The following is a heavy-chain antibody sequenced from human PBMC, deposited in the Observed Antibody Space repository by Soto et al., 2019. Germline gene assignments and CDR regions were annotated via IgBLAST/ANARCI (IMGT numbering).Heavy chain of an antibody. CDR3: AREGYCSSGSCALYSHDYFGMDV. J-gene: IGHJ6*02. CDR1: GYTFTRYG. D-gene: IGHD2-15*01. Sequence: QVPLVQSGVEVKKSGASVKVSCRASGYTFTRYGISWVRQAPGQGLEWMGWISAYNGNTNYAQKSKGRVTMTTDTSTSTAYMELRSLTSDDTAVYYCAREGYCSSGSCALYSHDYFGMDVWGQGTTVTVSS. V-gene: IGHV1-18*01. CDR2: ISAYNGNT.